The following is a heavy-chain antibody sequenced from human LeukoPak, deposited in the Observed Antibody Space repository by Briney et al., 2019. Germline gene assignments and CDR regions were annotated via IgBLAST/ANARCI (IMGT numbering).Heavy chain of an antibody. CDR1: GGSFSGYY. CDR2: INHSGST. CDR3: ARGGVPYGDYYWFDP. Sequence: PSETLSLTCAVYGGSFSGYYWSWIRLPPGKGLEWTGEINHSGSTNYNPSLKSLLTSSVDTSKNQFSLKLSSVTAADTAVYYCARGGVPYGDYYWFDPWGQGTLATVSS. V-gene: IGHV4-34*01. D-gene: IGHD4-17*01. J-gene: IGHJ5*02.